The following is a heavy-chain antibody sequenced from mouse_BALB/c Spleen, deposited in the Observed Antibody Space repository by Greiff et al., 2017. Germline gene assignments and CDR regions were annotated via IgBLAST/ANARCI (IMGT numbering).Heavy chain of an antibody. V-gene: IGHV5-6-5*01. D-gene: IGHD2-10*02. CDR1: GFTFSSYA. CDR3: ARGEYGNPYAMDY. Sequence: EVMLVESGGGLVKPGGSLKLSCAASGFTFSSYAMSWVRQTPEKRLEWVASISSGGSTYYPDSVKGRFTISRDNARNILYLQMSSLRSEDTAMYYCARGEYGNPYAMDYWGQGTSVTVSS. CDR2: ISSGGST. J-gene: IGHJ4*01.